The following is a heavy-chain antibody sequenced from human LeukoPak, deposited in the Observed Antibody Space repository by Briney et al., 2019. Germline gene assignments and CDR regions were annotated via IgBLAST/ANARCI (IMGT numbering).Heavy chain of an antibody. CDR1: GYSISSGYY. J-gene: IGHJ4*02. V-gene: IGHV4-38-2*01. CDR2: IYHSGST. Sequence: PSETLSLTCAVSGYSISSGYYWGWIRQPPGKGLEWIGSIYHSGSTYYNPSLKSRVTISVDTSKNQFSLKLSSVTAADTAVCYCARTTVTTDFDYWGQGTLVTVSS. CDR3: ARTTVTTDFDY. D-gene: IGHD4-11*01.